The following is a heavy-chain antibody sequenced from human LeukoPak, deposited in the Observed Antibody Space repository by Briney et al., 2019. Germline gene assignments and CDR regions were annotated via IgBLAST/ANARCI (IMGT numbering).Heavy chain of an antibody. CDR3: ARGSYYYDSSGFLCDY. J-gene: IGHJ4*02. Sequence: SVKVSCKASGGTFSSYAISWVRQAPGQGLEWMGGIIPIFGTANYAQKFQGRVTIIADESTSTAYMELSSLRSEDTAVYYCARGSYYYDSSGFLCDYWGQGTLVTVSS. CDR2: IIPIFGTA. CDR1: GGTFSSYA. V-gene: IGHV1-69*13. D-gene: IGHD3-22*01.